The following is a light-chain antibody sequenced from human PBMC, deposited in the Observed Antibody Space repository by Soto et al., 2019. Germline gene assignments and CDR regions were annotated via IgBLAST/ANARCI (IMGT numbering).Light chain of an antibody. CDR1: QSIDKK. J-gene: IGKJ1*01. Sequence: DIRLTQSPSTQSASIGGRVTITCRASQSIDKKLAWYQQTPGQAPKLLIFDVSTLQSGVPSRFSGSGSGTDFSLSIDSLQPDDVATYYCQQYDLYWTFGQGTKVDIK. V-gene: IGKV1-5*01. CDR2: DVS. CDR3: QQYDLYWT.